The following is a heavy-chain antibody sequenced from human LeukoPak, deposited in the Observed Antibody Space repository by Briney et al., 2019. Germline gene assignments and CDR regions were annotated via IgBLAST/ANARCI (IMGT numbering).Heavy chain of an antibody. D-gene: IGHD5-12*01. CDR3: AREGVATIINYYGMDV. CDR1: GFTFSNYW. Sequence: PGGSLRLSCAVSGFTFSNYWMSWVRQAPGKGLEWVANIKQDGSEKYYVDSVKGRFTISRDNAKNSLYLQMNSLRAEDTAVYYCAREGVATIINYYGMDVWGQGTTVTVSS. J-gene: IGHJ6*02. CDR2: IKQDGSEK. V-gene: IGHV3-7*01.